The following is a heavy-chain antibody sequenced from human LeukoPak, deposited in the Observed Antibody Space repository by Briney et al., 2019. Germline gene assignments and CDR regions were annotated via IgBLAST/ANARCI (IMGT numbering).Heavy chain of an antibody. D-gene: IGHD2-2*01. CDR1: GFTFNTYG. V-gene: IGHV3-30*18. Sequence: GGSLRLSCVASGFTFNTYGMAWVRQAPGKGLEWVAGISSDGSNKDYADSVKGRFTISSDNSKNTLYLQMNSLRSEDTAVYYCAKAAYCTSTSCHFSGYAQRPLDSWGQGTLVTVSS. CDR3: AKAAYCTSTSCHFSGYAQRPLDS. CDR2: ISSDGSNK. J-gene: IGHJ4*02.